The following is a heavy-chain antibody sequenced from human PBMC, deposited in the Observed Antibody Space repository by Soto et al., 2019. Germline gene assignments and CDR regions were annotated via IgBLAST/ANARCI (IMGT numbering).Heavy chain of an antibody. J-gene: IGHJ6*02. CDR3: ASHSSPYYYYYGMDV. CDR2: ISGSGDST. Sequence: GGSLRLSCAASGFTFSSYAMSWVRQAPGKGLEWVSAISGSGDSTYYADSVKGRFTISRDNSKNTLYLQMNSLRAEDTAVYYCASHSSPYYYYYGMDVWGQGTTVTVSS. D-gene: IGHD6-13*01. V-gene: IGHV3-23*01. CDR1: GFTFSSYA.